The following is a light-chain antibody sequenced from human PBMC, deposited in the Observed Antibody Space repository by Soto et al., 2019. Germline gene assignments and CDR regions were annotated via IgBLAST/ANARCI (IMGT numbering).Light chain of an antibody. CDR2: GVS. Sequence: QSALTQPASVSGSPGQSITISCTGTSSDFGSYNLVSWYQKYPGKAPKLIIYGVSKRPSGVSNRISGSKSGNTASLTISGLQAEDEADYYFCSYAGSRPDVDVVFGGGTKLTVL. V-gene: IGLV2-23*02. CDR3: CSYAGSRPDVDVV. CDR1: SSDFGSYNL. J-gene: IGLJ2*01.